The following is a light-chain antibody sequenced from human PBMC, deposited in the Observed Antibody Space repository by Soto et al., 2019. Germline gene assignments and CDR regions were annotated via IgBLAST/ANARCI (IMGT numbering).Light chain of an antibody. CDR3: QSYDSSLSRV. CDR2: GNS. Sequence: QSVLTQPPSVSGAPGQRVTISCTGSSANSGAGYDVHWYQQLPGTAPKLLIYGNSNRPSGVPDRFSGSKSGTSASLAITGLQAEDEADYYCQSYDSSLSRVFGGGTKLTVL. CDR1: SANSGAGYD. J-gene: IGLJ2*01. V-gene: IGLV1-40*01.